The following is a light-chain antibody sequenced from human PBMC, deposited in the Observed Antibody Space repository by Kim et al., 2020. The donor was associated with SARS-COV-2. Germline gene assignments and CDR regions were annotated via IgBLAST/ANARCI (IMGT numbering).Light chain of an antibody. V-gene: IGLV1-44*01. CDR3: AAWDDSVNGWV. Sequence: QSVLTHPPSASGTPGLRVTISCSGSTSNIGDNYVCWYQQLPGTAPKLLIHTDNQRPSRVPDRFSGSKSGTSASLAITGLQSGDEADYYCAAWDDSVNGWVFGGGTQLTVL. CDR1: TSNIGDNY. J-gene: IGLJ3*02. CDR2: TDN.